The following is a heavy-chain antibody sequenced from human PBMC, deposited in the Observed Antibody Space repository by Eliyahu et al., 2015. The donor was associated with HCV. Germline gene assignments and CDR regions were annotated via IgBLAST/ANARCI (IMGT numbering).Heavy chain of an antibody. V-gene: IGHV4-59*01. CDR2: IYYSGST. J-gene: IGHJ3*02. CDR3: ARAATYYDFWSGYSLSAFDI. Sequence: QVQLQESGPGLVKPSETLSLTCTVSGGSISSYYWSWIRQPPGKGLEGVWVIYYSGSTNYNPSLKSRVTISVDTSKNQFSLKLSSVTAADTAVYYCARAATYYDFWSGYSLSAFDIWGQGTMVTVSS. D-gene: IGHD3-3*01. CDR1: GGSISSYY.